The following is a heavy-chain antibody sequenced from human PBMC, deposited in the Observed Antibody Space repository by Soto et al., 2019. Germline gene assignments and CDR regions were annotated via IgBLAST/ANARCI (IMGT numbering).Heavy chain of an antibody. V-gene: IGHV3-23*01. D-gene: IGHD3-10*01. CDR1: GFTFSSYA. Sequence: GGSLSLSCAAPGFTFSSYAMSWVRQAPGRGLEWVSAMSGSGGSTSYADSVKGRFTISKDNSKNTLYLQMNSLRAEDTAVYYCAKDPHTYYYGSGSLFYFDYWGQGTLVTVSS. J-gene: IGHJ4*02. CDR3: AKDPHTYYYGSGSLFYFDY. CDR2: MSGSGGST.